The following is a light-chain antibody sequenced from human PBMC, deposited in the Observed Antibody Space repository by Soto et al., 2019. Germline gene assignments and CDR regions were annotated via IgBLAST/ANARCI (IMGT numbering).Light chain of an antibody. V-gene: IGLV2-8*01. Sequence: QSALTQPPSASGSPGQSVTISCTGTSSDVGGYNYVSWYQQYPGKAPKLMIYEVTKRPSGVPVRFSGSKSGNTASLTVSGLQAEDEADYYCSSYAGSNNVVFGGGTKLTVL. CDR2: EVT. CDR3: SSYAGSNNVV. CDR1: SSDVGGYNY. J-gene: IGLJ2*01.